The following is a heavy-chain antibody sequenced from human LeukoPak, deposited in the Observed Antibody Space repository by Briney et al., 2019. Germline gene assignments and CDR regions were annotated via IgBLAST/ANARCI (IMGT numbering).Heavy chain of an antibody. J-gene: IGHJ4*02. Sequence: GGSLRLSCAASGFTFSTYNMNWVRQAPGKGLEWVSSITSSSSYIYYADSVKGRFTISRDNAKNSLYLQMNSLRAEDTAVYYCARAPRFYDSSGYYYEFVYYFDYWGQGTLVTVSS. CDR3: ARAPRFYDSSGYYYEFVYYFDY. CDR2: ITSSSSYI. CDR1: GFTFSTYN. D-gene: IGHD3-22*01. V-gene: IGHV3-21*01.